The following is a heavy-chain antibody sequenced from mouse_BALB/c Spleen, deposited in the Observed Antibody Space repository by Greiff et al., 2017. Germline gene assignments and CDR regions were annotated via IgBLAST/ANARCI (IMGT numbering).Heavy chain of an antibody. V-gene: IGHV1S81*02. CDR2: INPSNGRT. D-gene: IGHD2-14*01. CDR1: GYTFTSYW. J-gene: IGHJ3*01. Sequence: QVQLQQSGAELVRSGASVKLSCKASGYTFTSYWMHWVKQRPGQGLEWIGEINPSNGRTNYNEKFKSKATLTVDKSSSTAYMQLSSLTSEDSAVYYCARFRTTMSFAYWGQGTLVTVSA. CDR3: ARFRTTMSFAY.